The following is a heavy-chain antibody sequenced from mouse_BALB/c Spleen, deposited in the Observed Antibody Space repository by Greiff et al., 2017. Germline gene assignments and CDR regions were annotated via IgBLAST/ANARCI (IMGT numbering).Heavy chain of an antibody. CDR1: GFTFSSYG. CDR3: ARHSNYYYYAMDY. D-gene: IGHD2-5*01. Sequence: EVKLVESGGDLVKPGGSLKLSCAASGFTFSSYGMSWVRQTPDKRLEWVATISSGGSYTYYPDSVKGRFTISRDNAKNTLYLQMSSLKSEDTAMYYCARHSNYYYYAMDYWGQGTSVTVSS. J-gene: IGHJ4*01. CDR2: ISSGGSYT. V-gene: IGHV5-6*01.